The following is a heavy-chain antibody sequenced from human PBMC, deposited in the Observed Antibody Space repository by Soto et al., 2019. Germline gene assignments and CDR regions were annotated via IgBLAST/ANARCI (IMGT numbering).Heavy chain of an antibody. CDR1: GFTFSSHS. Sequence: EVQLVESGGGLVQPGGSLRLSCAASGFTFSSHSMNWVRQAPGKGLEWVSYISSGSSSIYYADSVKGRFTISRDNAKNSLFLQMNSLRDEDTAVYYCARDPYYGSWTPGGFDPWGQGTLVTVSS. CDR2: ISSGSSSI. J-gene: IGHJ5*02. D-gene: IGHD3-10*01. CDR3: ARDPYYGSWTPGGFDP. V-gene: IGHV3-48*02.